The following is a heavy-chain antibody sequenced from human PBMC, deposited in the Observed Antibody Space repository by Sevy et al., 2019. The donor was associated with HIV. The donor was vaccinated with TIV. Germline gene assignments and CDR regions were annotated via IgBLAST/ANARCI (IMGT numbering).Heavy chain of an antibody. D-gene: IGHD3-3*01. CDR3: AKPNDFWSGFNYYYYMDV. Sequence: GGSLRLSCAASGFTFSSYGMHWVRQAPGKGLEWVAFIRYDGSNKYYADSVKGRFTISRDNSKNTLYLQMNSLRAEDTAVYYCAKPNDFWSGFNYYYYMDVWGKGTTVTVS. J-gene: IGHJ6*03. V-gene: IGHV3-30*02. CDR2: IRYDGSNK. CDR1: GFTFSSYG.